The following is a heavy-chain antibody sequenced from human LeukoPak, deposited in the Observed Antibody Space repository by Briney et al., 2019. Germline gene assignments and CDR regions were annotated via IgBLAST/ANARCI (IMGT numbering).Heavy chain of an antibody. Sequence: GGSLRLSCAASGFTFSNAWMSWVRQAPGKGLEWVGRIKSKTDGGTTDYAAPVKGRFTISRDDSKNTLYLQMNSLKTEDTAVYYCTTDLWPSTYYYDSSGYYYYYYMDVWGKGTTVTISS. CDR3: TTDLWPSTYYYDSSGYYYYYYMDV. CDR2: IKSKTDGGTT. CDR1: GFTFSNAW. D-gene: IGHD3-22*01. J-gene: IGHJ6*03. V-gene: IGHV3-15*01.